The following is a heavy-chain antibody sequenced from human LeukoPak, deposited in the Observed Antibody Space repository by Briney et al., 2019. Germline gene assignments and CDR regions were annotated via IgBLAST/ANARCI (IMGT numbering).Heavy chain of an antibody. CDR3: AKAYDFWSGIDY. J-gene: IGHJ4*02. Sequence: GGSLRLSCAASGFTFSSYAMSWVRQAPGKGLEWVSAISGSGGSTYHADSVEGRFTISRDNSKNTLYLQMNSLRAEDTAVYYCAKAYDFWSGIDYWGQGTLVTVSS. CDR2: ISGSGGST. CDR1: GFTFSSYA. V-gene: IGHV3-23*01. D-gene: IGHD3-3*01.